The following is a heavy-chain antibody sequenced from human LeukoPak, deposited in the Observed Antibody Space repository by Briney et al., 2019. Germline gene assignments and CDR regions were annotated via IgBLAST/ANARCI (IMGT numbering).Heavy chain of an antibody. D-gene: IGHD2-8*01. CDR1: GGSISSSSYY. V-gene: IGHV4-39*01. CDR2: IYYSGST. CDR3: ARPRRSCTNGVCLSYFDY. J-gene: IGHJ4*02. Sequence: SETLSLTCTVSGGSISSSSYYWGWIRQPPGKGLEWIGNIYYSGSTYYNPSLKSRVTISVDTSKNQFSLKLSSVTAADTAVYYCARPRRSCTNGVCLSYFDYWGQGTLVTVSS.